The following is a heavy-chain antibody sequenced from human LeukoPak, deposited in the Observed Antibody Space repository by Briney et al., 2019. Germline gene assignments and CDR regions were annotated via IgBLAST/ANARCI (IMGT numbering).Heavy chain of an antibody. CDR1: GFTFSSYA. CDR2: ISGSGGTT. D-gene: IGHD3-10*01. CDR3: AKDPSGWFGYYFDY. J-gene: IGHJ4*02. Sequence: GGSLRLSCAASGFTFSSYAMSWVRQAPGKGLEWVSAISGSGGTTYYADSVRGRFTISRDNSKNTLYLQMNSLRAEDTAVYYCAKDPSGWFGYYFDYWGQGTLVTVSS. V-gene: IGHV3-23*01.